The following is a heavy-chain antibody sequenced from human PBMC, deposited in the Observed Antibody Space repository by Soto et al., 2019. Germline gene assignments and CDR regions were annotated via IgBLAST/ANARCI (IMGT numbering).Heavy chain of an antibody. V-gene: IGHV3-7*01. J-gene: IGHJ6*03. CDR3: ASYYYYHMDV. CDR1: GFTFTIYW. Sequence: SLRLSCAASGFTFTIYWMSWVRQAPGKGLEWVANIKEDGSEKYYVDSVKGRFTISRDNAKNSLFLEMNSLRAEDTAVYYCASYYYYHMDVWGKGTMVTVSS. CDR2: IKEDGSEK.